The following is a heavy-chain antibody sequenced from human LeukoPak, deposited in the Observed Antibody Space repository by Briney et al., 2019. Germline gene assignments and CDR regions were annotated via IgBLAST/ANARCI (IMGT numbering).Heavy chain of an antibody. CDR1: GFTISSFV. CDR2: ISAGGGGT. Sequence: GVSLRLYCAASGFTISSFVMSWVRQAPGKGLEWVSAISAGGGGTYYADSVKGRFTISRDNSKNTLSLQMNSLRAEDTAVYYCTKGERVATMTNSGYWGQGTLVTVSS. CDR3: TKGERVATMTNSGY. J-gene: IGHJ4*02. V-gene: IGHV3-23*01. D-gene: IGHD5-12*01.